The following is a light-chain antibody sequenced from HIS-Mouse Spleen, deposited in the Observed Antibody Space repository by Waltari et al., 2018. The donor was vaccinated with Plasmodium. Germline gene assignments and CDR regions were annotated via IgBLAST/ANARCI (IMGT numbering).Light chain of an antibody. Sequence: SYELTQPPSVSVSPGQTARITCSGDALPKKYAYWYQQKSGQSPVLVIYEESKRPSGIPEGFSGSSSLTMATLTISGAQVEDEADYYCYSTDSSGNHRVFGGGTKLTVL. V-gene: IGLV3-10*01. CDR3: YSTDSSGNHRV. CDR2: EES. J-gene: IGLJ3*02. CDR1: ALPKKY.